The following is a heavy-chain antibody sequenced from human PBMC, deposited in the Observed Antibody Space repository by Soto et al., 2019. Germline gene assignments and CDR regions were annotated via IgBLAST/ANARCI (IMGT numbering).Heavy chain of an antibody. D-gene: IGHD3-3*02. CDR1: GFTFSSYA. V-gene: IGHV3-23*01. CDR2: ISDSGGSI. CDR3: AKSRHWRVQEVDY. J-gene: IGHJ4*02. Sequence: GGSLRLSCAASGFTFSSYAMSWVRQAPGKGLEWVSGISDSGGSIHHADYVKGRFTISRDNSKNTLYLQMNSLRAEDTAVYYCAKSRHWRVQEVDYLGQGTLVTVSS.